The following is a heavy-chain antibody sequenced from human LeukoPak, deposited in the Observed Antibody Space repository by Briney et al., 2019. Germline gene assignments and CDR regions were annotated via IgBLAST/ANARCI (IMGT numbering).Heavy chain of an antibody. J-gene: IGHJ6*02. Sequence: SHTLSLTCTVSGGSISSGGYYWSWIRQHPGKGLEWIGYIYYSGSTYYNPSLKSRVTISVDTSKNQFSLKLSSVTAADTAVYYCARVTHDSSGYYYLYYGMDVWGQGTTVTVSS. CDR1: GGSISSGGYY. CDR2: IYYSGST. D-gene: IGHD3-22*01. CDR3: ARVTHDSSGYYYLYYGMDV. V-gene: IGHV4-31*03.